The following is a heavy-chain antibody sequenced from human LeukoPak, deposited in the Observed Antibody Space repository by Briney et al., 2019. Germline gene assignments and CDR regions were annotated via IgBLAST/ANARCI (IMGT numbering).Heavy chain of an antibody. CDR1: GYTFTSYA. CDR3: ARDRRPVVPAADPIDY. CDR2: INAGNGNT. V-gene: IGHV1-3*01. D-gene: IGHD2-2*01. J-gene: IGHJ4*02. Sequence: ASVTVSCKASGYTFTSYAMHWVRQAPGQRLEWMGWINAGNGNTKYSQKFQGRVTITRDTSASTAYMELSSLRSDDTAVYYCARDRRPVVPAADPIDYWGQGTLVTVSS.